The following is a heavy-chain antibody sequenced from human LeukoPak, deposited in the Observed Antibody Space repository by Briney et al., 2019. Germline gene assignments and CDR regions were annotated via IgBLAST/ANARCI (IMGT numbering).Heavy chain of an antibody. V-gene: IGHV4-38-2*02. Sequence: SETLSLTCTVSGYSISSGYYWSWIRQPPGKGLEWIGEINHSGSTNYNPSLKSRVTISVDTSKNQFSLKLSSVTAADTAVYYCARRIRQWLVQVDIWGQGTMVTVSS. CDR2: INHSGST. J-gene: IGHJ3*02. CDR1: GYSISSGYY. D-gene: IGHD6-19*01. CDR3: ARRIRQWLVQVDI.